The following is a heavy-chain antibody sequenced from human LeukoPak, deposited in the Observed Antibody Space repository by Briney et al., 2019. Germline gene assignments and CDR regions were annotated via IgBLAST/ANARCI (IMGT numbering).Heavy chain of an antibody. V-gene: IGHV3-66*01. CDR2: IYSGGST. D-gene: IGHD6-6*01. CDR1: GFTVSSNY. J-gene: IGHJ4*02. CDR3: AREYSSSPRLDY. Sequence: PGGSLRLSCAASGFTVSSNYMSWVRQAPRKGLEWVSVIYSGGSTYYADSVKGRFTISRDNSKNTLYLQMNSLRAEDTAVYYCAREYSSSPRLDYWGQGTLVTVSS.